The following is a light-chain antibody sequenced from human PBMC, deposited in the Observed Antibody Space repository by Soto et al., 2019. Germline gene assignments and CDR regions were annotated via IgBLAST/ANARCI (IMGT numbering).Light chain of an antibody. CDR2: DVS. V-gene: IGKV1-5*02. CDR1: ESISSL. Sequence: IEMNQIPSTLHASVVDTVTMICRASESISSLLAWYQQKPVKAPKLLIYDVSKLRRGVPSRFSGGGSGTEFILTISSLQPEDFATYSCQQDDRYSCTFGQGTKVDI. CDR3: QQDDRYSCT. J-gene: IGKJ1*01.